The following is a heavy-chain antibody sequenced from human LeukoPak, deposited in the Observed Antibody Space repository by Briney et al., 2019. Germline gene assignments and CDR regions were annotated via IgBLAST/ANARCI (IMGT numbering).Heavy chain of an antibody. D-gene: IGHD4-17*01. CDR1: GFTFSHYW. J-gene: IGHJ6*02. CDR2: ISSSSSYI. Sequence: GESLRLSCAASGFTFSHYWMTWVRQAPGKGLEWVSSISSSSSYIYYADSVKGRFTISRDNAKNSLYLQMNSLRAEDTAVYYCARNVTTLTHYYYYYGMDVWGQGTTVTVSS. V-gene: IGHV3-21*01. CDR3: ARNVTTLTHYYYYYGMDV.